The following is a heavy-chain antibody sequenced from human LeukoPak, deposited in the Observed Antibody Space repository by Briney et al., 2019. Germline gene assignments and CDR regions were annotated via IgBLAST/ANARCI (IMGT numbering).Heavy chain of an antibody. J-gene: IGHJ4*02. D-gene: IGHD5-24*01. Sequence: GGSLRLSCAASGFTFSSYSLNWVRQAPGKGLEWVSSISSSSSYIYYADSVKGRFTISRDNAKNSLHLQMNSLRSEDTAGYHVPRDGYNFDVGDDYWVQGTLVTVYS. CDR2: ISSSSSYI. V-gene: IGHV3-21*01. CDR3: PRDGYNFDVGDDY. CDR1: GFTFSSYS.